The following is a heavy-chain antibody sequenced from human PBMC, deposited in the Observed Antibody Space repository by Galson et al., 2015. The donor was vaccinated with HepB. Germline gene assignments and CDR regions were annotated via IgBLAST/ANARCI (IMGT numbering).Heavy chain of an antibody. J-gene: IGHJ4*02. CDR3: AKEVGGYCSGGSCGNLDY. D-gene: IGHD2-15*01. CDR2: ISGSGGST. V-gene: IGHV3-23*01. CDR1: GFTFSSYA. Sequence: SLRLSCAASGFTFSSYAMSWVRQAPGKGLEWVSAISGSGGSTYYADSVKGRFTISRDNSKNTLYLQMNSLRAEDRAVYYCAKEVGGYCSGGSCGNLDYWGQGTLVTVSS.